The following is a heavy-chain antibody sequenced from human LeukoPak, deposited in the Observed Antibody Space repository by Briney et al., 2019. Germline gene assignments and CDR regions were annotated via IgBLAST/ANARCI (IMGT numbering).Heavy chain of an antibody. V-gene: IGHV1-46*01. D-gene: IGHD5-18*01. CDR3: ARVQRQLWLPFDY. CDR2: INPSGGST. J-gene: IGHJ4*02. Sequence: ASVKVSCKAFGYTFTSYYMHWVRQAPGQGLERMGIINPSGGSTSYAQKFQGRVTMTRDTSTSTVYMELSSLRSEDTAVYYCARVQRQLWLPFDYWGQGTLVTVSS. CDR1: GYTFTSYY.